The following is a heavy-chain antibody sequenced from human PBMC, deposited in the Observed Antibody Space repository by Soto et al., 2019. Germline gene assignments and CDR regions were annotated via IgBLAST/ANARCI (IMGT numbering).Heavy chain of an antibody. V-gene: IGHV1-69*13. Sequence: GASVKVSCKSSGGTFSSYAISCVRQAPGQGLEWMGGIIPIFGTANYAQKFQGRVTITADESTSTAYMELSSLRSEDTAVYYCARGTIAAAGTPPGHYYGMDVWGQGTTVTVSS. CDR1: GGTFSSYA. J-gene: IGHJ6*02. CDR3: ARGTIAAAGTPPGHYYGMDV. D-gene: IGHD6-13*01. CDR2: IIPIFGTA.